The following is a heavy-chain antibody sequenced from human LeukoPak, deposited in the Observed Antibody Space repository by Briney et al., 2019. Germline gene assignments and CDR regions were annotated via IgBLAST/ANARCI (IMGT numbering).Heavy chain of an antibody. CDR3: ARGGASSKPLDA. V-gene: IGHV3-7*01. J-gene: IGHJ5*02. CDR1: GFSLSSYW. CDR2: IKPDGSDT. D-gene: IGHD3-10*01. Sequence: GGSLRLSCEASGFSLSSYWMSWVRLAPGKGLEWVANIKPDGSDTRQVDSVKGRFTISRDNAKNSLYLQMSGLRGEDTAVYCCARGGASSKPLDAWGQGTLVTVSS.